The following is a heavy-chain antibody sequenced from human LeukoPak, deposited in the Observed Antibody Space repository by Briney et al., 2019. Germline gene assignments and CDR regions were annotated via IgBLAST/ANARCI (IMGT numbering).Heavy chain of an antibody. CDR2: ISTSSSYI. J-gene: IGHJ6*03. V-gene: IGHV3-21*04. CDR1: GFSLSSYN. CDR3: AKVVVGATMIHYYYYMDV. D-gene: IGHD1-26*01. Sequence: PGGSLRVSCAASGFSLSSYNMNWVRQAPGKGLEWVSSISTSSSYIYYADSVKGRFTISRDNSKNTLYLQMNSLRAEDTAVYYCAKVVVGATMIHYYYYMDVWGKGTTVTVSS.